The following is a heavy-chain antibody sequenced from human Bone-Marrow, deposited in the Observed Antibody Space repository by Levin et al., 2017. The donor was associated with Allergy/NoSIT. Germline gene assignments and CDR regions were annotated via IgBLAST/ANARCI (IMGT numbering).Heavy chain of an antibody. CDR1: GGSFSGYY. D-gene: IGHD6-6*01. V-gene: IGHV4-34*01. Sequence: GSLRLSCAVYGGSFSGYYWSWIRQPPGKGLEWIGEINHRGITNYNPSLKSRVTISVDTSKNEFSLKLTSLTAADTAVYYCARGPTIAARRDYYYGMDGWGQGTTVTVSS. J-gene: IGHJ6*02. CDR2: INHRGIT. CDR3: ARGPTIAARRDYYYGMDG.